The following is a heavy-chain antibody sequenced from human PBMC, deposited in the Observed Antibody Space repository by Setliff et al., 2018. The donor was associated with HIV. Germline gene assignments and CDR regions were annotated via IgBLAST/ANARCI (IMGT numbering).Heavy chain of an antibody. CDR3: ARLGSGWADSYYYAMDV. D-gene: IGHD6-19*01. J-gene: IGHJ6*02. CDR2: ISSINGNT. Sequence: ASVKVSCKTSGYTFTAYGINWVRQAPGQGLEWMGGISSINGNTNYAQNFQGRVTMTIDTSTSRAYMELKSLTSDDTAAYFCARLGSGWADSYYYAMDVWGQGTTVTVSS. CDR1: GYTFTAYG. V-gene: IGHV1-18*01.